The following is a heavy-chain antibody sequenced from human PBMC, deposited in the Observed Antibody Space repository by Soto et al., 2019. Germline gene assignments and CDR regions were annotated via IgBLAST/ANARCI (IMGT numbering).Heavy chain of an antibody. CDR2: IDPNSGGT. V-gene: IGHV1-2*04. J-gene: IGHJ6*02. D-gene: IGHD5-18*01. CDR1: GYTFTGYY. CDR3: ARDRGGGYSYGLYYYYYYGMDV. Sequence: ASVKVSCNASGYTFTGYYMHWVRQAPGQGLEWMGWIDPNSGGTNYAQKFQGWVTMTRDTSISTAYMELSRLRSDDTAVYYCARDRGGGYSYGLYYYYYYGMDVWGQGTTVTLSS.